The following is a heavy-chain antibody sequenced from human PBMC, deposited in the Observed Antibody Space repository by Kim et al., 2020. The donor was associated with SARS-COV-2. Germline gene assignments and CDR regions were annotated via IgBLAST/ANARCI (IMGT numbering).Heavy chain of an antibody. Sequence: YYNPSLKSRVTISVDTSKNQFSLKLSSVTAADTAVYYCASDSSGWYGLDYWGQGTLVTVSS. CDR3: ASDSSGWYGLDY. D-gene: IGHD6-19*01. V-gene: IGHV4-39*01. J-gene: IGHJ4*02.